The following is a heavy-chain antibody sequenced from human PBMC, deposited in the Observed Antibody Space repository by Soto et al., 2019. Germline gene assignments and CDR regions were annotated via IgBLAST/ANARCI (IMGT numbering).Heavy chain of an antibody. CDR1: GFTLSSYS. J-gene: IGHJ4*02. Sequence: EVQLVESGGGMVQPGGSLRLSCAASGFTLSSYSMHWVRQAPGKGLEWVSYISGSGGTIYYADSVKGRFTISRDNAKNSLSVQMNSLRDEDTAVYFCARETGLRSSGWSYYFAFWGQGTRVTVSS. CDR2: ISGSGGTI. D-gene: IGHD6-19*01. CDR3: ARETGLRSSGWSYYFAF. V-gene: IGHV3-48*02.